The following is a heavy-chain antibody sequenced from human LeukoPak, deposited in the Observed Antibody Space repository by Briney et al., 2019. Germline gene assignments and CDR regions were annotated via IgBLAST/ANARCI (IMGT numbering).Heavy chain of an antibody. V-gene: IGHV2-5*02. D-gene: IGHD3-22*01. CDR2: IYWGDDK. J-gene: IGHJ4*02. CDR3: ARTKATNYYDSSGYRDY. Sequence: ESGPTLVKPTQTLTLTCTFSGFSLSTSGVGVGWIRQPPGKALEWLALIYWGDDKRYSPSLKSRLTITKDTSKNQVVLTMTNMDPVDTATYYCARTKATNYYDSSGYRDYWGQGTLVTVSS. CDR1: GFSLSTSGVG.